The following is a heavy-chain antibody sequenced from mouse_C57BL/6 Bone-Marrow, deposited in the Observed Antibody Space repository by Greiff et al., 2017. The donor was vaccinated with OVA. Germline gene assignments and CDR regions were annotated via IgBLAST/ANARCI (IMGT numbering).Heavy chain of an antibody. D-gene: IGHD2-5*01. Sequence: VQLVESGAELVRPGASVTLSCKASGYTFTDYEMHWVKQTPVHGLEWIGAIDPETGGTAYNQKFKGKAILTADKSSSTAYMELRSLTSEDSAVYYCIYSKDYWGQGTTLTVSS. CDR1: GYTFTDYE. CDR3: IYSKDY. CDR2: IDPETGGT. J-gene: IGHJ2*01. V-gene: IGHV1-15*01.